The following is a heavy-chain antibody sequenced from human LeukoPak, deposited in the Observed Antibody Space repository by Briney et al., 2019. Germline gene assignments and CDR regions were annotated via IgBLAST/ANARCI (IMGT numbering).Heavy chain of an antibody. V-gene: IGHV1-69*13. CDR3: AREGGDPYSSSCCAFDT. CDR1: GGTFSSYA. J-gene: IGHJ3*02. D-gene: IGHD6-13*01. CDR2: IIPIFGKA. Sequence: GASVKVSCRASGGTFSSYAISWVRQAPGQGLEWMGGIIPIFGKANYAQKFQGRVTITADESTSTAYMELSSLKAEDTAVYYCAREGGDPYSSSCCAFDTWGQGTMVTVSS.